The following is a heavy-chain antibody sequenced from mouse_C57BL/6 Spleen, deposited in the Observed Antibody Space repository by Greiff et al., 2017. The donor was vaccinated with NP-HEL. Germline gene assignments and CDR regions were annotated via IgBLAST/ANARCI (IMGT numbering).Heavy chain of an antibody. Sequence: QVQLQQSGAELVKPGASVKMSCKASGYTFTSYWITWVKQRPGQGLEWIGDIYPGSGSTNYNEKFKSKATLTVDTSSSTAYMQLSSLTSEDSAVYYCAREITTVVADWGQGTTLTVSS. D-gene: IGHD1-1*01. CDR2: IYPGSGST. CDR3: AREITTVVAD. J-gene: IGHJ2*01. V-gene: IGHV1-55*01. CDR1: GYTFTSYW.